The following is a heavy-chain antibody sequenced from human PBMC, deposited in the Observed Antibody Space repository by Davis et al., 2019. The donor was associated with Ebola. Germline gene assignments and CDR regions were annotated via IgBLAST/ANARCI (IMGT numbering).Heavy chain of an antibody. D-gene: IGHD6-19*01. Sequence: ASVKVSCQASGGTFSSYAISWVRQAPGQGLEWMGWMNPNSGNTGYAQKFQGRVTMTRNTSISTAYMELSSLRSEDTAVYYCARVVAVAHDAFDIWGQGTMVTVSS. CDR2: MNPNSGNT. V-gene: IGHV1-8*02. CDR1: GGTFSSYA. CDR3: ARVVAVAHDAFDI. J-gene: IGHJ3*02.